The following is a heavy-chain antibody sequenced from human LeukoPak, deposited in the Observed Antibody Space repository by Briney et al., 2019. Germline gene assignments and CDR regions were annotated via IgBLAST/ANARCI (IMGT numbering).Heavy chain of an antibody. CDR1: GGSFSGYY. Sequence: PSETLSLTCAVYGGSFSGYYWSWIRQPPGKGLEWIGEINHSGSTNYNPSLKSRVTISVDTSKNQFSLKPSSVTAADTAVYYCARGNIVVVVADYYYYYGMDVWGQGTTVTVSS. J-gene: IGHJ6*02. D-gene: IGHD2-15*01. CDR2: INHSGST. CDR3: ARGNIVVVVADYYYYYGMDV. V-gene: IGHV4-34*01.